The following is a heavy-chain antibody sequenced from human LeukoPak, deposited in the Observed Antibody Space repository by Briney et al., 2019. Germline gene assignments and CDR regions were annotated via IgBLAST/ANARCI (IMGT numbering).Heavy chain of an antibody. CDR3: AMGDGDYWGSPEVY. D-gene: IGHD4-17*01. V-gene: IGHV4-59*01. J-gene: IGHJ4*02. Sequence: SETLSLTCTVSGGSISSYYWSWIRQPPGKGLEWIGYIYYSGSTNYNPSLKSRVTISVDTSKNQFSLKLSSVTAADTAVYYCAMGDGDYWGSPEVYWGQGTLVTVSS. CDR1: GGSISSYY. CDR2: IYYSGST.